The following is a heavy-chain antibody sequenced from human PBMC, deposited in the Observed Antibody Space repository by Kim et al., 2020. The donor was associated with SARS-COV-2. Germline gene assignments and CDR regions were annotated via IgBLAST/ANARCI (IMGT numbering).Heavy chain of an antibody. J-gene: IGHJ5*02. CDR3: ARGSSSFAGRES. D-gene: IGHD2-2*01. CDR2: IIPIFGTA. CDR1: GGTFSSYA. Sequence: SVKVSCKASGGTFSSYAISWVRQAPGQGLEWMGGIIPIFGTANYAQKFQGRVTITADESTSTAYMELSSLRSEDTAVYYCARGSSSFAGRESWGQGTLVTVSS. V-gene: IGHV1-69*13.